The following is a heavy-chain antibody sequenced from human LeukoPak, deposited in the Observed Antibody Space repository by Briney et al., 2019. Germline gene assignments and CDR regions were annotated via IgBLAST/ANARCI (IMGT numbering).Heavy chain of an antibody. J-gene: IGHJ3*02. CDR3: ARDSDTEAFDI. D-gene: IGHD5-18*01. CDR2: ILYSGRT. V-gene: IGHV4-30-4*07. CDR1: GGSISSGGYS. Sequence: SETLSLTCAVSGGSISSGGYSWSWIRQTPGTGLEWIGYILYSGRTYYSPPLKSRVTIAIDTSKNQFSLNLSSVTAADTALYFCARDSDTEAFDIWGQGLMVIVSS.